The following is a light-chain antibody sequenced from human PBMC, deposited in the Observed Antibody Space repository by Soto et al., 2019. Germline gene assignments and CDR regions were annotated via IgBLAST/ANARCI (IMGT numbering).Light chain of an antibody. V-gene: IGLV1-51*02. CDR2: ENN. Sequence: QSVLTQPPSVSAAPGQKVTISCSGSSSNIGNNYVSWYQHLPGTAPKLLIYENNKRPSGIPDRFSGSKSGTSATLGITGLQTGDEADYYCGTWDSSLSAVVFGGGPKVTVL. J-gene: IGLJ2*01. CDR1: SSNIGNNY. CDR3: GTWDSSLSAVV.